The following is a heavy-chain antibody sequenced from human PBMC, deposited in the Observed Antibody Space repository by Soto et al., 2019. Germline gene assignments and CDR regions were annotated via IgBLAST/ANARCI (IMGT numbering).Heavy chain of an antibody. CDR1: GYAFTTYG. V-gene: IGHV1-18*01. Sequence: QVHLVQSGAEVKKPGASVKVSCKGSGYAFTTYGITGVRQAPGQGLEWMGWISAHNGNTNYARKLQGRVTVTRDTPTSTAYMELRSLRSDDTAVYYGARGRYGDYWGQGALVTVSS. CDR3: ARGRYGDY. J-gene: IGHJ4*02. CDR2: ISAHNGNT. D-gene: IGHD1-1*01.